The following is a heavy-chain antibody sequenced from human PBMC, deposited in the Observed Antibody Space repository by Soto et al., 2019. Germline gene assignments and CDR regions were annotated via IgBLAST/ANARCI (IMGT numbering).Heavy chain of an antibody. D-gene: IGHD3-3*01. CDR3: ARHYAEITIFGVVIIFWYDP. J-gene: IGHJ5*02. Sequence: QLQLQESGPGLVKPSETLSLTCTVSGGSISSSSYYWGWIRQPPGKGLEWIGSIYYSGSTYYNPSLKSRVTISVDTSKNQFSLKLSSVTAADTAVYYCARHYAEITIFGVVIIFWYDPWGQGTLVTVSS. CDR2: IYYSGST. V-gene: IGHV4-39*01. CDR1: GGSISSSSYY.